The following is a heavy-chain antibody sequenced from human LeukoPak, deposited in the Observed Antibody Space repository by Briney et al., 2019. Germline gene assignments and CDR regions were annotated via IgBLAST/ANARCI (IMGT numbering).Heavy chain of an antibody. D-gene: IGHD6-6*01. V-gene: IGHV6-1*01. J-gene: IGHJ4*02. CDR3: ARYISSPTQYFAD. CDR2: TYYRSKWYT. CDR1: GDSVSNNNAA. Sequence: LSQTLSLTCAISGDSVSNNNAAWNWIRQSPSRGLEWLGRTYYRSKWYTDYAVSVSSRITINPDASKNQFSLKLSSVTAADTAVYYCARYISSPTQYFADWGQGTLVTVSS.